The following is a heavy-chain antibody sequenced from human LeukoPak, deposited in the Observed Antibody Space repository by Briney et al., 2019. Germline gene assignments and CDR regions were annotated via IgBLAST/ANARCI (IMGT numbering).Heavy chain of an antibody. V-gene: IGHV4-4*07. Sequence: TPSETLPLTCTVSGASISNYYWSWIRQPAGKGLEWIGRVFTSGSTNYNPSFRSRVTISVDKPKNQLSLKLTSVTAADTAVYYCAGRDYWGQGTLVTVSS. J-gene: IGHJ4*02. CDR2: VFTSGST. CDR3: AGRDY. CDR1: GASISNYY.